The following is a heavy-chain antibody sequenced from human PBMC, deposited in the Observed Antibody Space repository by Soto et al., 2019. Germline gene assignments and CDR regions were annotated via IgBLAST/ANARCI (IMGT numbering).Heavy chain of an antibody. CDR2: ISRSDSNI. D-gene: IGHD3-3*01. Sequence: QAQLVESGGGLVNPGGSLRLSCAASGFSLSDYYMSWIRQAPGKGLEWVSYISRSDSNIYYADSVKGRFTVSTDNAKNSLYLQMNSLRAEATAVYYCARDFTMTGMDVWGQGTAVTVSS. J-gene: IGHJ6*02. CDR1: GFSLSDYY. V-gene: IGHV3-11*01. CDR3: ARDFTMTGMDV.